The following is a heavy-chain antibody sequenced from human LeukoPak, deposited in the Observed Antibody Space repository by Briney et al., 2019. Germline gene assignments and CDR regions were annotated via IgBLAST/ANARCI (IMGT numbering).Heavy chain of an antibody. Sequence: PSETLSLTCTVSGGSISSSSYYWGWIRQPPGKGLEWIGSIYYSGSTYYNPSLKSQVTISVDTSKNQFSLKLSSVTAADTAVYYCARALSGSYFFDYWGQGTLVTVSS. J-gene: IGHJ4*02. CDR1: GGSISSSSYY. CDR2: IYYSGST. V-gene: IGHV4-39*07. CDR3: ARALSGSYFFDY. D-gene: IGHD1-26*01.